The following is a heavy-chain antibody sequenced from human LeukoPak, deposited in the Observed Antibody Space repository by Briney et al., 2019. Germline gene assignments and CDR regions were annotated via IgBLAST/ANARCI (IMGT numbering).Heavy chain of an antibody. Sequence: PGGSLRLSCAASGVTVGTNSMSWARQSPGKGLEWVSAISGSGGNTYYADSVKGRFTMSRDNSKNTLYLQMNSLRAEDTAVYFCAKTVSGSHSYQGGDYWGQGTLVTVST. V-gene: IGHV3-23*01. CDR3: AKTVSGSHSYQGGDY. CDR2: ISGSGGNT. CDR1: GVTVGTNS. J-gene: IGHJ4*02. D-gene: IGHD3-16*02.